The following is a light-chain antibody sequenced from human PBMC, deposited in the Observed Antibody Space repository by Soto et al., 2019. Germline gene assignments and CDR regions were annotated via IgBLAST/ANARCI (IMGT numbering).Light chain of an antibody. CDR1: QSVSSSS. CDR2: GAS. Sequence: EIVLTQSPGTLSLSPGERATLSCRASQSVSSSSLAWYQQKPGQAPRLLIYGASSRATGIPDRFSGSGSGTDFTLTISRLEPEDFVLYYCQQYGSSPLFTFGPGTKVDIK. CDR3: QQYGSSPLFT. V-gene: IGKV3-20*01. J-gene: IGKJ3*01.